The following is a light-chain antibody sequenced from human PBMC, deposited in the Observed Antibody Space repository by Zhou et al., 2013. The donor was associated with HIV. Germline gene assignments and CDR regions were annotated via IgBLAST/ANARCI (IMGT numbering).Light chain of an antibody. CDR1: QDISNS. Sequence: DIQMTQSPSSLSASVGDRVTITCRASQDISNSLAWFQQKPGKAPKSLIYAASSLQSGVPSKFSGSGSGTDFTLTISSLQPDDVATYYCQQYDSPPWTFGQGTKVEIK. J-gene: IGKJ1*01. CDR2: AAS. V-gene: IGKV1-16*02. CDR3: QQYDSPPWT.